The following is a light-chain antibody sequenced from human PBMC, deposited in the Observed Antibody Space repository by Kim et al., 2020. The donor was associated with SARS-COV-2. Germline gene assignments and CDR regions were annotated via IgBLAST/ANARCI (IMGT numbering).Light chain of an antibody. CDR2: KAS. CDR1: QSISSW. Sequence: AYVGDRVTITCRASQSISSWLAWYQQKPGKAPKLLIYKASSLESGVPSRFSGSGSGTEFTLTISSLQPDDFATYHCQQYNSAPWTFGQGTKVEIK. CDR3: QQYNSAPWT. J-gene: IGKJ1*01. V-gene: IGKV1-5*03.